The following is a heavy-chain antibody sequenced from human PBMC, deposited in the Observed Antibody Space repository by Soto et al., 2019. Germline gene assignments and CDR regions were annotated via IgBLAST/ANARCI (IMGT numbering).Heavy chain of an antibody. Sequence: LXLSCAASRFTFSSYAMSWVRQAPGKGLEWVSAISGSGGSTYYADSVKGRFTISRDNSKNTLYLQMNGLRAEDTAVYYCAKGFAMVTLWGQGTLVTVS. J-gene: IGHJ4*02. D-gene: IGHD5-18*01. V-gene: IGHV3-23*01. CDR2: ISGSGGST. CDR3: AKGFAMVTL. CDR1: RFTFSSYA.